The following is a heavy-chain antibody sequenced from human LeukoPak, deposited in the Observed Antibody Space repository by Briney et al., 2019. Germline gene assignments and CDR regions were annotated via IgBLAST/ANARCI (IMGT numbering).Heavy chain of an antibody. CDR3: ASVLYCGADCYSGRYFFDY. CDR2: INPCGDST. J-gene: IGHJ4*02. CDR1: VYTFTIYD. D-gene: IGHD2-21*02. V-gene: IGHV1-46*01. Sequence: ASVTVSFTSSVYTFTIYDMHWVRQAPGQGLEWMGIINPCGDSTSYAQKFQGRVTMTRDTSTSTVYMELSSLRSEDTAVYYCASVLYCGADCYSGRYFFDYWGQGTLVTVSS.